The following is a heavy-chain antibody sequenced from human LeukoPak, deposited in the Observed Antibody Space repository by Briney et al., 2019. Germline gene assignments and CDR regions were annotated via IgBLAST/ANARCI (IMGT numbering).Heavy chain of an antibody. D-gene: IGHD2-15*01. V-gene: IGHV3-7*01. CDR2: IKQDGNEK. CDR3: AREGGYCSGGSCYYYYYMDV. CDR1: GFTFSIYW. Sequence: HTGGSLRLSCAASGFTFSIYWMSWVRQAPGKGLEWVANIKQDGNEKYYVDSVKGRFTISRDNAKNSLYLQMNSLRAEDTAVYYCAREGGYCSGGSCYYYYYMDVWGKGTTVTVSS. J-gene: IGHJ6*03.